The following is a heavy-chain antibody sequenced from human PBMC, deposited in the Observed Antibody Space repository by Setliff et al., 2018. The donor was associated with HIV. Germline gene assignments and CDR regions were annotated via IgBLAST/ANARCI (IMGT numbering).Heavy chain of an antibody. CDR3: ATTQGIAAAGTEEYLDY. D-gene: IGHD6-13*01. Sequence: KSSETLSLTCAVYGGSLSDYYWSWIRQPPGKGLEWLGEIHSSGNTNYSPSLKGRVTISVDTPKNQYSLNLKSVTAADTAVYYCATTQGIAAAGTEEYLDYWGQGTLVTVSS. CDR1: GGSLSDYY. CDR2: IHSSGNT. V-gene: IGHV4-34*01. J-gene: IGHJ4*02.